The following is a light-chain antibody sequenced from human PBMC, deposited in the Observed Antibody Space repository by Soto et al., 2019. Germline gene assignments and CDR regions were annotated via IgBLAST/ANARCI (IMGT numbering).Light chain of an antibody. Sequence: DIQMTQSPSTLSASVGHRVTITCRASQSSSRSLAWYQQNPGKAPKLLIFDASSLESGVPSRFSGSGSGTEFTLTISSLQPDDFATYYCQHYNDFLLIFGPGTTVDIK. V-gene: IGKV1-5*01. CDR3: QHYNDFLLI. J-gene: IGKJ3*01. CDR2: DAS. CDR1: QSSSRS.